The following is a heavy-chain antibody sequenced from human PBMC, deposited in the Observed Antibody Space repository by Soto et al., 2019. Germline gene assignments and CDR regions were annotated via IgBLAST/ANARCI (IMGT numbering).Heavy chain of an antibody. CDR2: INHSGST. D-gene: IGHD3-16*01. CDR1: GGSFSGYY. Sequence: QVQLQQWGAGLLKPSETLSLTCAVYGGSFSGYYWTWIRQPPGTGLEWIGEINHSGSTNYNPSLKSRVTISVDTAKNQFSLKLTSVTGADTAVYFCARAKITGLFDYWGQGTLVTVSS. CDR3: ARAKITGLFDY. V-gene: IGHV4-34*01. J-gene: IGHJ4*02.